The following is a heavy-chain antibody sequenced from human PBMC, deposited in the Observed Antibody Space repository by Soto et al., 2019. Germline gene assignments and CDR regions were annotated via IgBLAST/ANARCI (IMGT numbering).Heavy chain of an antibody. V-gene: IGHV3-21*03. CDR1: GFTFSSYS. CDR3: ARWAAAGRYYYYGMDV. J-gene: IGHJ6*02. Sequence: VGSLRLSCAASGFTFSSYSMNWVRQAPGKGLEWVSSISSSSSYIYYADSVKGRFTISRDNAKNSLYLQMNSLRAEDTAVYYCARWAAAGRYYYYGMDVWGQGTTVTVSS. CDR2: ISSSSSYI. D-gene: IGHD6-13*01.